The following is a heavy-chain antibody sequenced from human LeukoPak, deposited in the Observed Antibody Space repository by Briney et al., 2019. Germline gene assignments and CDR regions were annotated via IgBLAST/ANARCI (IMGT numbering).Heavy chain of an antibody. J-gene: IGHJ6*02. CDR2: IIPILGIA. D-gene: IGHD2-2*01. Sequence: SVKVSCKASGYTFNNYAISWVRQAPGQGLEWMGRIIPILGIANYAQKFQGRVTITADRSTSTAYMELSSLRSEDTAVYYCARDRYCSSTSCYFYYYYGMDVWGQGTTVTVSS. CDR1: GYTFNNYA. V-gene: IGHV1-69*04. CDR3: ARDRYCSSTSCYFYYYYGMDV.